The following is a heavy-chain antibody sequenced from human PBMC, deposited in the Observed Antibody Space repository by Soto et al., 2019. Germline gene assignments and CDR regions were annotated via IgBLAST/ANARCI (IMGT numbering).Heavy chain of an antibody. Sequence: PGGSLRLSCAASGFTFSSYAMSWVRQAPGKGLEWVSAISGSGGSTYYADSVKGRFTISRDNSKNTLNLQMKSQRAEDTSVYYCAKDLGGESDYYYYGMDVWGQGTTVTVSS. D-gene: IGHD1-26*01. J-gene: IGHJ6*02. CDR3: AKDLGGESDYYYYGMDV. V-gene: IGHV3-23*01. CDR2: ISGSGGST. CDR1: GFTFSSYA.